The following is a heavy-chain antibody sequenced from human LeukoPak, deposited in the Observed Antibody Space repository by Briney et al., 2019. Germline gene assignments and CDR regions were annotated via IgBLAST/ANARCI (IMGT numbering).Heavy chain of an antibody. D-gene: IGHD6-6*01. CDR1: GFSFSTYE. V-gene: IGHV3-48*03. Sequence: GGSLRLSCAASGFSFSTYEMNWVRQAPGKGLEWVSYISSSGSIMYSADSVKGRFTISRDNAKNSLFLQMNGLRVEDTAIYYCSVQYSSSSVVDFWGQGALVTVSS. CDR2: ISSSGSIM. J-gene: IGHJ4*02. CDR3: SVQYSSSSVVDF.